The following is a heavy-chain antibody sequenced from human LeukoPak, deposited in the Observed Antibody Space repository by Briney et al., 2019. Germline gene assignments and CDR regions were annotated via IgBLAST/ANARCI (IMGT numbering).Heavy chain of an antibody. D-gene: IGHD2-21*02. CDR1: GFTFSSYS. CDR2: ISSSSSYI. J-gene: IGHJ4*02. Sequence: GGSLRLSCSASGFTFSSYSMNSVRQAPGKGLEWVSSISSSSSYIYYADSVKGRFTISRDNAKNSLYLQMNSLRAEDTAVYYCARVGYCGGDCYPGYFDYWGQGTLVTVSS. CDR3: ARVGYCGGDCYPGYFDY. V-gene: IGHV3-21*01.